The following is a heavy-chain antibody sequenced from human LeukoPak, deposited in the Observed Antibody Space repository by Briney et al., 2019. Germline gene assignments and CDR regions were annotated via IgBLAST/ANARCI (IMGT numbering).Heavy chain of an antibody. Sequence: GGSLRLSCAASGFTFSSYSMNWVRQAPGKGLEWVSSISSSSSYLYYADSVKGRFTISRDNAKNSLYLQMNSLRAEDTAVYYCARVGTYCSSTSCYPQTDYWGQGTLVTVSS. J-gene: IGHJ4*02. CDR2: ISSSSSYL. D-gene: IGHD2-2*01. CDR1: GFTFSSYS. V-gene: IGHV3-21*01. CDR3: ARVGTYCSSTSCYPQTDY.